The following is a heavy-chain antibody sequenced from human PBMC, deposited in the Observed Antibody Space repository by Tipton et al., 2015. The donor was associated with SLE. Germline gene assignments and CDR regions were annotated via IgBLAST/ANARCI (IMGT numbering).Heavy chain of an antibody. D-gene: IGHD6-13*01. CDR3: ARAGAAAALDY. V-gene: IGHV4-34*01. CDR2: INHSGST. CDR1: GGSFSGYY. Sequence: GSLRLSCAVYGGSFSGYYWSWIRQPPGKGLEWIGEINHSGSTNYNPSLKSRVTISVDTSKNQFSLKLSSVTAADTAVYYCARAGAAAALDYWGQGTLVTVSS. J-gene: IGHJ4*02.